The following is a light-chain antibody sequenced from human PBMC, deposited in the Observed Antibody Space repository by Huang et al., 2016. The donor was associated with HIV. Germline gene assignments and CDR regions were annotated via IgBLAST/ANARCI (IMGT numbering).Light chain of an antibody. CDR2: GAS. V-gene: IGKV3-20*01. CDR1: QSGGIY. CDR3: QQYERPPDT. Sequence: EIVLTQSPGTLSLSPGERATLSCMASQSGGIYLAWYHQKPCQAPRLLIYGASTRVTGIPDRFSGGGSGTDFTLSISRLEPEYFAVYYCQQYERPPDTFGPGTKVNIK. J-gene: IGKJ3*01.